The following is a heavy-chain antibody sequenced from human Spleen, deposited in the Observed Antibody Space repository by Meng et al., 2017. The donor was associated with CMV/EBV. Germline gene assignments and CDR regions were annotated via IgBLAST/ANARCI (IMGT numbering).Heavy chain of an antibody. CDR3: VFGTYDFWSGGEDY. Sequence: SGASLNNSSYYCGWIRQPPGKGLEWIGSIYYSGSIYYNSSLKSRVSISVDTSKSQFSLKLRSVTATDTAVYYCVFGTYDFWSGGEDYWGQGTLVTVSS. J-gene: IGHJ4*02. CDR2: IYYSGSI. V-gene: IGHV4-39*01. CDR1: GASLNNSSYY. D-gene: IGHD3-3*01.